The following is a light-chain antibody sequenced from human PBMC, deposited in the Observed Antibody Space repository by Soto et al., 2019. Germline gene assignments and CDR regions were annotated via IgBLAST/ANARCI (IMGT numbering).Light chain of an antibody. CDR1: QSVTDNY. Sequence: DIVLTQSPGTLSSSPGGRATLSCRASQSVTDNYLAWYQHKPGQAPRLLIYGASRRATGIPDRFSGSGSRTDFTLTISRLEPEDFAMYYGHQYGRSPRGTFGQGTKVDIK. CDR2: GAS. V-gene: IGKV3-20*01. CDR3: HQYGRSPRGT. J-gene: IGKJ1*01.